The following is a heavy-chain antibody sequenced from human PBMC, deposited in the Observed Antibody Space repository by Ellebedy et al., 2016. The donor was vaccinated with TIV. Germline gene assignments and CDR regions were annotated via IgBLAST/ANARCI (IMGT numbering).Heavy chain of an antibody. CDR2: ISAGSDTT. CDR1: GFSFNTFF. D-gene: IGHD2-2*01. V-gene: IGHV3-23*01. CDR3: RQGHYADY. Sequence: GGSLRLXXAASGFSFNTFFVSWVRHSPWRGLEWVSTISAGSDTTRFADSVKGRFTISRDNSKNTVYLRMNDLRAEDSAVYYCRQGHYADYWGQGTLVTVSS. J-gene: IGHJ4*02.